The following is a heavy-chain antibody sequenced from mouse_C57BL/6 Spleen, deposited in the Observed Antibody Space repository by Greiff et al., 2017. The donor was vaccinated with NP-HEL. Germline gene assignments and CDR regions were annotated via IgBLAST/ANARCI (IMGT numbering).Heavy chain of an antibody. D-gene: IGHD2-1*01. V-gene: IGHV3-1*01. J-gene: IGHJ1*03. CDR3: ARGGGNRYFDV. CDR1: GYSITSGYD. CDR2: ISYSGST. Sequence: QLQQSGPGMVKPSQSLSLTCTVTGYSITSGYDWHWIRHFPGNKLEWMGYISYSGSTNYNPSLKSRISITHDTSKNHFFLKLNSVTTEDTATYYCARGGGNRYFDVWGTGTTVTVSS.